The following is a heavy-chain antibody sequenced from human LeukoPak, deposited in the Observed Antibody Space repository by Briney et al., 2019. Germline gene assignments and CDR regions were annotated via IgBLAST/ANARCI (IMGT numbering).Heavy chain of an antibody. Sequence: SETLSLTCTVSRDSVSSGNYYCSWIRQPPGKGLEWIGFMSNSGYTDSTPSLKSRVTISLDTSKNQFSLKLNSVTAADTAVYYCARVSAAGTGPDSWGQGTLVTVSS. CDR3: ARVSAAGTGPDS. V-gene: IGHV4-61*01. D-gene: IGHD6-13*01. J-gene: IGHJ4*02. CDR2: MSNSGYT. CDR1: RDSVSSGNYY.